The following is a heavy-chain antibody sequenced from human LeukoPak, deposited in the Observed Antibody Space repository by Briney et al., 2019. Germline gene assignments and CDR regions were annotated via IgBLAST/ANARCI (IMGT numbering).Heavy chain of an antibody. CDR1: GFTFSSYA. V-gene: IGHV3-23*01. D-gene: IGHD3-22*01. CDR3: AKVSSYDSSGYDAFDI. J-gene: IGHJ3*02. CDR2: ISGSGGST. Sequence: GGSLRLSCAASGFTFSSYAMSWVRQAPGNGLAWVSAISGSGGSTYYADSVKGRFTISRDNSKNTLYLQMNSLRAEDTAVYYCAKVSSYDSSGYDAFDIWGQGTMVTVSS.